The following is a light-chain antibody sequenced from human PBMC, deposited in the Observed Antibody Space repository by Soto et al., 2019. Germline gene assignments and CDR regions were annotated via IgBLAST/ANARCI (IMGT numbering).Light chain of an antibody. Sequence: EIVMTQSPATLSLSPGERATLSCRASQSVSSNYLAWFQQKPGQAPRLLIYAASNRATGIPDRFSGSGSGTDFTLTISRLEPEDFAVYYCQQYGSSGTFGQGTKVDIK. CDR2: AAS. J-gene: IGKJ1*01. CDR1: QSVSSNY. CDR3: QQYGSSGT. V-gene: IGKV3-20*01.